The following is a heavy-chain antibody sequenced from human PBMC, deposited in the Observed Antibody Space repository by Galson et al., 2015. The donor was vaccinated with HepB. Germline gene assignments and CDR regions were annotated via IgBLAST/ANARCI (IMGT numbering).Heavy chain of an antibody. CDR2: INPNSGGT. J-gene: IGHJ4*02. D-gene: IGHD6-6*01. V-gene: IGHV1-2*02. CDR1: GYTFTGYY. Sequence: SVKVSCKASGYTFTGYYMHWVRQAPGQGLEWMGWINPNSGGTNYAQKFQGRVTMTRDTSISTAYMELSRLRSDDTAVYYCARASSIAARHFDYWGQGTLVTVSS. CDR3: ARASSIAARHFDY.